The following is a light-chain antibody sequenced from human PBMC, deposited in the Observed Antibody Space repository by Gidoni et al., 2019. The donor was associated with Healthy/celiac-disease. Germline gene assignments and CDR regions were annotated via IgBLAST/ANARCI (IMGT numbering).Light chain of an antibody. CDR2: GAS. V-gene: IGKV3-20*01. CDR3: QHYGSPLT. CDR1: QSVSTSY. Sequence: EIVLTQSPGTLSLSPGERATLSCRASQSVSTSYLAWYQQKPGQAPWPRIYGASSRATGIPDRFSGSVSGTEFTLTISRLQPVYYVVYYCQHYGSPLTFGGGTKVEIK. J-gene: IGKJ4*01.